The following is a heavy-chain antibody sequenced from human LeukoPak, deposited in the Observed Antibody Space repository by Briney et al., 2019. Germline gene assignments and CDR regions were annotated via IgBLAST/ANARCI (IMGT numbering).Heavy chain of an antibody. V-gene: IGHV3-9*01. Sequence: GGSLRLSCAASGFTFDDYAMHWVRQAPGKGLEWVSGISWNSGSIDYADSVKGRFTISRDNAKNSLYLQMNSLRAEDTALYYCAKGDYYDSSGYSPFDYWGQGTLVTVSS. J-gene: IGHJ4*02. D-gene: IGHD3-22*01. CDR3: AKGDYYDSSGYSPFDY. CDR1: GFTFDDYA. CDR2: ISWNSGSI.